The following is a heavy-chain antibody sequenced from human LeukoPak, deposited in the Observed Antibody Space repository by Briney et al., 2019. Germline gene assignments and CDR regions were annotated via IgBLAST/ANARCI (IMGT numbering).Heavy chain of an antibody. J-gene: IGHJ4*02. Sequence: SETLSLTCTVSGGSISSYYWSWIRQPPGKGLEWIGYIYYSGSTNYNPSLKSRVTISVDTSKNQFSLKLSSVTAADTAVYYCARAIVGATTEIVLFDYWGQGTLVTVSS. V-gene: IGHV4-59*01. CDR1: GGSISSYY. CDR3: ARAIVGATTEIVLFDY. D-gene: IGHD1-26*01. CDR2: IYYSGST.